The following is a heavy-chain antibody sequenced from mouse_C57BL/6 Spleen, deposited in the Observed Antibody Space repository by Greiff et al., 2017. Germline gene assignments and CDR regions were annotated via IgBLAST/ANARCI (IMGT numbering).Heavy chain of an antibody. V-gene: IGHV1-53*01. Sequence: QVHVKQPGTELVKPGASVKLSCKASGYTFTSYWMHWVKQRPGQGLEWIGNINPSNGGTNYNEKFKSKATLTVDKSSSTAYMQLSSLTSEDSAVYSCERSHYYDYDNYFDYWGQGTTLTVSS. J-gene: IGHJ2*01. CDR3: ERSHYYDYDNYFDY. CDR1: GYTFTSYW. CDR2: INPSNGGT. D-gene: IGHD2-4*01.